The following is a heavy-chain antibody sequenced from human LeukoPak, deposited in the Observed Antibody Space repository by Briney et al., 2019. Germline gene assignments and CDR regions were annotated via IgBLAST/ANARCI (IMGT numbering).Heavy chain of an antibody. CDR1: GFTVSSNY. V-gene: IGHV3-53*01. CDR2: IYSGGST. J-gene: IGHJ4*02. CDR3: ARVPNSSGLNY. D-gene: IGHD6-19*01. Sequence: GGSLRLSCAASGFTVSSNYMSWVRQAPGKGLEWVSVIYSGGSTYYADSVKGRFTIPRDNSKNTLYLQMNSLRAEDTAVYYCARVPNSSGLNYWGQGTLVTVSS.